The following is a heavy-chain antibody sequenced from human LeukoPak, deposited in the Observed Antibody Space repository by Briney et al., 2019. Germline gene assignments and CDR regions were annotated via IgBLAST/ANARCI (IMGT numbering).Heavy chain of an antibody. V-gene: IGHV5-51*01. J-gene: IGHJ4*02. CDR2: IYPGDSDT. CDR1: GYSFTSYW. Sequence: GESLKISCXGSGYSFTSYWIGWVRQMPGKGLEWMGIIYPGDSDTRYSPSFQGQVTISADKSISTAYLQWSSLKASDTAMYYCARIIRNYDYVWGSYRHFDYWGQGTLVTVSS. D-gene: IGHD3-16*02. CDR3: ARIIRNYDYVWGSYRHFDY.